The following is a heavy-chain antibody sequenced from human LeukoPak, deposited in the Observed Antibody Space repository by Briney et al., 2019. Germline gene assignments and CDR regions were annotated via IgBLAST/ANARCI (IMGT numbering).Heavy chain of an antibody. CDR2: INPNSGGT. J-gene: IGHJ4*02. Sequence: GASVKVSCKASGYTFTGYYMHWVRQAPGQGLERMGWINPNSGGTNYAQKFQGRVTMTTDTSTSTAYMELRSLRSDDTAVYYCARDPSSSDYWGQGTLVTVSS. D-gene: IGHD6-6*01. CDR3: ARDPSSSDY. CDR1: GYTFTGYY. V-gene: IGHV1-2*02.